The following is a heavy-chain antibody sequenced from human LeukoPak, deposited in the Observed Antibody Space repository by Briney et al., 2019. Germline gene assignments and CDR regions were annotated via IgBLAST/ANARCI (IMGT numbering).Heavy chain of an antibody. V-gene: IGHV4-59*01. J-gene: IGHJ4*02. CDR2: IYNSGST. CDR3: ARGVVAAAGRTFDF. CDR1: GDSFSYFY. D-gene: IGHD6-13*01. Sequence: SETLSLTCTVSGDSFSYFYWSWIRQPPGKGLEWIGYIYNSGSTNYNPSLKSRVTRSLDASKNQFSLKLSSVTAADTAVYYCARGVVAAAGRTFDFWGQGTLVTVSS.